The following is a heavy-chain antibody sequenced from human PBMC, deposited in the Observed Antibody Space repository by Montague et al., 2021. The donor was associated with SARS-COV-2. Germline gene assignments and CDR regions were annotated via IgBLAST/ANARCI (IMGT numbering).Heavy chain of an antibody. D-gene: IGHD2-2*01. J-gene: IGHJ4*02. V-gene: IGHV6-1*01. CDR2: TYYRSKWYN. Sequence: CAISGDSVSSNIATWNWIRQSPSRVLEWLRRTYYRSKWYNDYAESVKSRITIDPDTSKHQFSLHLNSVTPEDTAVYYCARIPVGSKYYFDFWGQGTLVTVSS. CDR3: ARIPVGSKYYFDF. CDR1: GDSVSSNIAT.